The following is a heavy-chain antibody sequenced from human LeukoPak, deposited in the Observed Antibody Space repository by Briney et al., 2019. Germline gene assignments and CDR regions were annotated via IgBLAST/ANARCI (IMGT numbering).Heavy chain of an antibody. CDR3: ARGTVVVTATEKASSFAY. J-gene: IGHJ4*02. Sequence: SETLSLTCTVSGGSISSTSYYWGWIRQPPGKGLGWIGNIYYSGSTYYNPSLNSRVTISVDTSKNQFSLKLSSVTAADTAVYYCARGTVVVTATEKASSFAYWGQETLVTVSS. V-gene: IGHV4-39*07. D-gene: IGHD2-21*02. CDR1: GGSISSTSYY. CDR2: IYYSGST.